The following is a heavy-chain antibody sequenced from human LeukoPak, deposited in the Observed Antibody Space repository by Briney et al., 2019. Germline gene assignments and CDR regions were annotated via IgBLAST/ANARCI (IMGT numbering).Heavy chain of an antibody. CDR3: ARGDYYFDS. V-gene: IGHV3-23*01. CDR2: ISGNGGST. CDR1: EFTFSSYA. J-gene: IGHJ4*02. D-gene: IGHD2-21*02. Sequence: GGSLRLSCAASEFTFSSYAMTWVRQAPGKGLEWVSGISGNGGSTYYADSVKGRFTISRDNSKNTLFLQMNNLRAEDTAIYYCARGDYYFDSWGQGTLVTVSS.